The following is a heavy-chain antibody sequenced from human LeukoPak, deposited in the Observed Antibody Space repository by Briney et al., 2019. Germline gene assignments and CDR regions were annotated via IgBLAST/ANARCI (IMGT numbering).Heavy chain of an antibody. CDR1: GFTVSSNY. D-gene: IGHD4-17*01. CDR2: IYSNGNT. Sequence: PGGSLRLSCEASGFTVSSNYMSWVRQAPGKGLEWVSVIYSNGNTYYADSVKGRFTISRDISKNTLYLQMNSLRAEDTAVYYRARDSPYGAWGQGTLVTVSS. CDR3: ARDSPYGA. J-gene: IGHJ5*02. V-gene: IGHV3-66*01.